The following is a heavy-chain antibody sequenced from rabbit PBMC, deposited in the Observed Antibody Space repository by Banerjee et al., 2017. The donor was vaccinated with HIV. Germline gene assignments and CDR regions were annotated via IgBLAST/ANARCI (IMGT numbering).Heavy chain of an antibody. J-gene: IGHJ4*01. V-gene: IGHV1S40*01. Sequence: QSLEESGGDLVQPGASLTLTCTASGFSFSNNYYMCWVRQAPGKGLEWIACIALGSSDNAAYASWAKGRFTISKTSSTTVTLQMTSLTAADTATYFCARDFYCGGGAGYGDAALLKLWGPGTLVTVS. CDR2: IALGSSDNA. D-gene: IGHD6-1*01. CDR3: ARDFYCGGGAGYGDAALLKL. CDR1: GFSFSNNYY.